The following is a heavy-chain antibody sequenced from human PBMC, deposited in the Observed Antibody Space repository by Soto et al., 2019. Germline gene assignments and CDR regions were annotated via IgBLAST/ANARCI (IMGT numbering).Heavy chain of an antibody. CDR2: IIPIFGTA. CDR1: GGTFSSYA. Sequence: QVQLVQSGAEVKKPGSSVKVSCKASGGTFSSYAISWVRQAPGQGLEWMGGIIPIFGTANYAQKFQGRVTTTADESTSTAYMELSSLRSEDTAVYYCARPQIAGAYYYDCGMDVWGQGTTVTVSS. D-gene: IGHD3-22*01. J-gene: IGHJ6*02. CDR3: ARPQIAGAYYYDCGMDV. V-gene: IGHV1-69*01.